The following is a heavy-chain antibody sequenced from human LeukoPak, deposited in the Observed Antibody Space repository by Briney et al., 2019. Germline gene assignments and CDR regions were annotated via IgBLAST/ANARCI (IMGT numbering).Heavy chain of an antibody. V-gene: IGHV3-23*01. Sequence: GGSLRLSCAASGFTFSNYNMNWVRQAPGKGLEWVSAISGSGGSTYYADSVKGRFTISRDNSKNTLYLQMNSLRAEDTAVYYCAKRGAYSPPYWGQGTLVTVSS. CDR2: ISGSGGST. CDR1: GFTFSNYN. J-gene: IGHJ4*02. D-gene: IGHD5-18*01. CDR3: AKRGAYSPPY.